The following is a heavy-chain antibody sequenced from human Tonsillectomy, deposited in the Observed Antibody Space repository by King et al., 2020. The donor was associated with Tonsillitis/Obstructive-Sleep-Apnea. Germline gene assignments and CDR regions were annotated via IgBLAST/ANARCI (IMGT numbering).Heavy chain of an antibody. CDR2: INPNSGGT. CDR3: AGDAVPAALNWFDP. V-gene: IGHV1-2*02. J-gene: IGHJ5*02. Sequence: QLVQSGAEVKKPGASVKVSCKASGYTFTGYYMHWVRQAPGQGLEWMGWINPNSGGTNYAQKFQGRVTMTRDTSISKGYMELSRLRSDDTAVYYCAGDAVPAALNWFDPWGQGTLVTVSS. CDR1: GYTFTGYY. D-gene: IGHD2-2*01.